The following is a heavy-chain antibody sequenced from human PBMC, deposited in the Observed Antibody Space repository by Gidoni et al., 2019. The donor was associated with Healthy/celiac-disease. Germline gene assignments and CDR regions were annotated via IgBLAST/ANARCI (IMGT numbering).Heavy chain of an antibody. CDR2: IYTSGGT. V-gene: IGHV4-61*02. Sequence: QVQLQESGPGLVKPSQTLSLTCTVSGGSISSGSYYWSWIRQPAGKGLGWNGGIYTSGGTNYNPSLKSRVTISVDTSKNQFSLKLSSVTAADTAVYYCARDQWLVPFDYWGQGTLVTVSS. J-gene: IGHJ4*02. CDR3: ARDQWLVPFDY. D-gene: IGHD6-19*01. CDR1: GGSISSGSYY.